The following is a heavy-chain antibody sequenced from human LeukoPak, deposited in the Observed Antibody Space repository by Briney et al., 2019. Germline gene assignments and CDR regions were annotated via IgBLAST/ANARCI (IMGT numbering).Heavy chain of an antibody. V-gene: IGHV4-39*01. CDR2: IYYSGST. D-gene: IGHD2-15*01. Sequence: SETLSLTCTVSGGSISSYYWGWIRQPPGKGLEWIGSIYYSGSTYYNPSLKSRVTISVDTSKNQFSLKLSSVTAADTAVYYCASRNRPDIVVVYDYWGQGTLVTVSS. CDR1: GGSISSYY. CDR3: ASRNRPDIVVVYDY. J-gene: IGHJ4*02.